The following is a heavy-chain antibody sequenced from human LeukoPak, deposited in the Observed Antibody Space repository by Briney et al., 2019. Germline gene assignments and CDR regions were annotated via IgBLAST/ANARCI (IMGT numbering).Heavy chain of an antibody. CDR3: AKDQMALFDY. D-gene: IGHD5-24*01. J-gene: IGHJ4*02. CDR2: ISYDGSNK. V-gene: IGHV3-30*18. CDR1: GYTFSSYG. Sequence: GGSLRLSSAASGYTFSSYGMHWVRQAPGKGLEWVAVISYDGSNKYYADSVKGRFTISRDNSKNTLYLQMNSLRAEATAVYYCAKDQMALFDYWGQGTLVTVSS.